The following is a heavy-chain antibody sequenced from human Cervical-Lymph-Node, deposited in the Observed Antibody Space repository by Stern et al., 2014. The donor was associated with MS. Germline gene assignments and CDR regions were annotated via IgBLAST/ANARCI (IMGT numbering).Heavy chain of an antibody. V-gene: IGHV1-69*01. CDR1: GDTFSMYG. CDR3: ARGLDIVIVPTSRYGVDV. Sequence: VHLVESGAEVKKPGSSVKVSCKSSGDTFSMYGFSWVRQAPGQGLEWMGGIIPIFGTAKYAQKFQGRVTITADGSTSTAYMELNSLRSEDTAVYYCARGLDIVIVPTSRYGVDVWGQGTTVTVSS. J-gene: IGHJ6*02. CDR2: IIPIFGTA. D-gene: IGHD2-2*03.